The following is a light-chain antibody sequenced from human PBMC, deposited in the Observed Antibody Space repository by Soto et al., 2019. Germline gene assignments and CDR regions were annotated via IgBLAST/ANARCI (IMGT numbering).Light chain of an antibody. CDR3: QQYHIWPPWT. V-gene: IGKV3-20*01. CDR1: QSVISSL. CDR2: GAS. Sequence: EIVLTQSPGTLSLSPGERATLSCRASQSVISSLLAWYQQKPGQAPRLLIYGASSRATGIPARFTGSGSGTEFTLTISSLQSEDFAVYYCQQYHIWPPWTSGQGTKVDI. J-gene: IGKJ1*01.